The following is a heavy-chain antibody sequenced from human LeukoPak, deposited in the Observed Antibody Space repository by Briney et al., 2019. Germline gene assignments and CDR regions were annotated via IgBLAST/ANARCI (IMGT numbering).Heavy chain of an antibody. CDR1: GFTFSSYA. D-gene: IGHD1-1*01. V-gene: IGHV3-21*01. CDR2: ISSSSSYI. Sequence: KTGRSLRLSCAASGFTFSSYAMHWVRQAPGKGLEWVSSISSSSSYIYYADSVKGRFTISRDNAKNSLYLQMNSLRAEDTAVYYCARDHPGTPYAFDIWGQGTMVTVSS. CDR3: ARDHPGTPYAFDI. J-gene: IGHJ3*02.